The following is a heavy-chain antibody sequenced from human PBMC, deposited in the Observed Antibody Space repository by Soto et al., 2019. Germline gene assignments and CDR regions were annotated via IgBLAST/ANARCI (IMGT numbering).Heavy chain of an antibody. Sequence: EVQLLESGGGLVQPGGSLRLSCAASGFTVSDYDMGWVRQAPGKGLEWVSLIRGDGGATYHADSVEGRLTISRDTSENTVYLQRNRLRAEDRALYYCAKDRRGGEDPAFELWGQGTMVTVSS. J-gene: IGHJ3*01. CDR3: AKDRRGGEDPAFEL. CDR1: GFTVSDYD. V-gene: IGHV3-23*01. CDR2: IRGDGGAT. D-gene: IGHD2-21*01.